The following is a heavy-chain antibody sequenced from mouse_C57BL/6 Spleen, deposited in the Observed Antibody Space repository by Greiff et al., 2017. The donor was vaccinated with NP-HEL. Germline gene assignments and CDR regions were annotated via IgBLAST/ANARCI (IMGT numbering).Heavy chain of an antibody. V-gene: IGHV5-17*01. Sequence: DVKLQESGGGLVKPGGSLKLSCAASGFTFSDYGMHWVRQAPEKGLEWVAYISSGSSTIYYADTVKGRFTISRDNAKNTLFLQMTSLRSEDTAMYYCARPGDGYYEGYAMDYWGQGTSVTVSS. J-gene: IGHJ4*01. CDR3: ARPGDGYYEGYAMDY. CDR1: GFTFSDYG. D-gene: IGHD2-3*01. CDR2: ISSGSSTI.